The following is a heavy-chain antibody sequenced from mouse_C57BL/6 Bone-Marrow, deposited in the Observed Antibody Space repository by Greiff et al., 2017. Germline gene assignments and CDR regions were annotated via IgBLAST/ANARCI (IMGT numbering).Heavy chain of an antibody. Sequence: VQLQQPGAELVKPGASVKLSCKASGYTFTSYWMQWVKQRPGQGLEWIGEIDPSDSYTNYNQKFKGKATLTVDTSSSTAYMQLSSLTSEDSAVYYCARSYDDDAGGYWGQGTLVTVSA. CDR1: GYTFTSYW. CDR3: ARSYDDDAGGY. J-gene: IGHJ3*01. CDR2: IDPSDSYT. D-gene: IGHD2-4*01. V-gene: IGHV1-50*01.